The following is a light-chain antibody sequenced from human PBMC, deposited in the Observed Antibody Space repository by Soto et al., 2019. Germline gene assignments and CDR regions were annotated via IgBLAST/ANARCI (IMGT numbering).Light chain of an antibody. CDR1: QGISSW. CDR3: QQYNSYSPET. Sequence: DIQMTQSPSTLSASVGDRVTISCRASQGISSWLAWYQQKAGKAPKLLIYDASSLESGVPSRFSGSGSGTEFTLTISSLQPDDFATYYCQQYNSYSPETFGQGTKVDIK. CDR2: DAS. V-gene: IGKV1-5*01. J-gene: IGKJ1*01.